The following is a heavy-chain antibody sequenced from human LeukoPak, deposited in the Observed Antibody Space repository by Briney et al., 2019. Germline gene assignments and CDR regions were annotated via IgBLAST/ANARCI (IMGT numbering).Heavy chain of an antibody. CDR1: GYTFTSYY. V-gene: IGHV1-46*01. CDR3: AAGRNYYYYYMDV. Sequence: ASVKVSCKASGYTFTSYYMHWVRQAPGQGLEWMGIINPSGGSTSYAQKFQGRVTITRDMSTSTAYMELSSLRSEDTAVYYCAAGRNYYYYYMDVWGKGTTVTVSS. CDR2: INPSGGST. J-gene: IGHJ6*03.